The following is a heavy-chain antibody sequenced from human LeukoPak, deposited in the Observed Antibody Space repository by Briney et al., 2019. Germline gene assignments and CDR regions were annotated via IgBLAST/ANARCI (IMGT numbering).Heavy chain of an antibody. CDR1: RFTFSSYW. Sequence: GGSLRLSCAASRFTFSSYWMSWVRQAPGKGLEWVANIKQDGSEKYYVDSVKGRFTISRDNAKNSLYLQMNSLRAEDTAVYYCARDPTTVTPIGDYWGQGTLVTVSS. J-gene: IGHJ4*02. V-gene: IGHV3-7*01. CDR2: IKQDGSEK. D-gene: IGHD4-17*01. CDR3: ARDPTTVTPIGDY.